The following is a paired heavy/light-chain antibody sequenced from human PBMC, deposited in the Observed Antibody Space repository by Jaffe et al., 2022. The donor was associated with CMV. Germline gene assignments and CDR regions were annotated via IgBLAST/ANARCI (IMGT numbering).Heavy chain of an antibody. J-gene: IGHJ6*02. D-gene: IGHD3-10*01. CDR2: ISSSGSTI. V-gene: IGHV3-11*01. CDR3: ARDGYYYGSGSYYRSGYYYGMDV. CDR1: GFTFSDYY. Sequence: QVQLVESGGGLVKPGGSLRLSCAASGFTFSDYYMSWIRQAPGKGLEWVSYISSSGSTIYYADSVKGRFTISRDNAKNSLYLQMNSLRAEDTAVYYCARDGYYYGSGSYYRSGYYYGMDVWGQGTTVTVSS.
Light chain of an antibody. CDR2: EDN. CDR1: SGSIASNY. J-gene: IGLJ2*01. CDR3: QSYDSSNPPVV. Sequence: NFMLTQPHSVSESPGKTVTISCTRSSGSIASNYVQWYQQRPGSAPTTVIYEDNQRPSGVPDRFSGSIDSSSNSASLTISGLKTEDEADYYCQSYDSSNPPVVFGGGTKLTVL. V-gene: IGLV6-57*04.